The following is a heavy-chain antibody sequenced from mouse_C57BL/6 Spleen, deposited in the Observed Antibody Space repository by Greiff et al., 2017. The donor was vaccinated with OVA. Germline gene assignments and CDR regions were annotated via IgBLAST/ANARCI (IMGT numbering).Heavy chain of an antibody. J-gene: IGHJ2*01. Sequence: VQLQQPGAELVRPGASVTLSCKASGYTFTDYEMHWVKQTPVHGLEWIGAIDPETGGTAYNQKFKGKAILTADKSSSTAYMELRSLTSEDSAVYYCTRKGWYFDDWGQGTTLTVSS. CDR1: GYTFTDYE. CDR3: TRKGWYFDD. D-gene: IGHD1-1*02. V-gene: IGHV1-15*01. CDR2: IDPETGGT.